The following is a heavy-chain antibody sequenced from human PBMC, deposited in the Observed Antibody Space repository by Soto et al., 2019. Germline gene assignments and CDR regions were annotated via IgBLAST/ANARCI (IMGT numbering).Heavy chain of an antibody. CDR2: INPIVSMS. V-gene: IGHV1-69*02. Sequence: QVQLVQSGTEVKKPGSSVKVSCKASGDTFIFYTINWVRQAPGLGLEWVGRINPIVSMSNYAQKFQGRVSMTADKSTCTAYMELRSLRSDDKAMYFCAASYGSGYRAFDYWGQGALVIVSS. CDR3: AASYGSGYRAFDY. CDR1: GDTFIFYT. J-gene: IGHJ4*02. D-gene: IGHD3-10*01.